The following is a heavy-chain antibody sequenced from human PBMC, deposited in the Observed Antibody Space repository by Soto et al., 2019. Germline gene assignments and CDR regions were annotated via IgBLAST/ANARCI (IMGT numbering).Heavy chain of an antibody. V-gene: IGHV3-23*01. CDR2: ISGSGGST. D-gene: IGHD4-17*01. Sequence: PVGSLRLSCAASGFTFSSYAMSWVRQAPGKGLDWVSAISGSGGSTYYADSVKGRFTISRDNSKNTLYLQMKSLRAEDTAVYYCANTSVLSLAATTIYYYYGMDVWGQGATVTVSS. J-gene: IGHJ6*02. CDR1: GFTFSSYA. CDR3: ANTSVLSLAATTIYYYYGMDV.